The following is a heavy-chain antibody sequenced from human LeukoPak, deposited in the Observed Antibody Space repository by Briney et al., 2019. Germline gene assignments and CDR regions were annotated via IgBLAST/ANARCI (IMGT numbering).Heavy chain of an antibody. V-gene: IGHV3-23*01. J-gene: IGHJ4*02. CDR3: ARDHRAVGFAGNYYFDH. CDR2: ISGSGGST. CDR1: GFTFSSYA. D-gene: IGHD1-7*01. Sequence: GGSLRLSCAASGFTFSSYAMSWVRQAPGKGLEWVSAISGSGGSTYYADSVKGRFTISRDNSKNTLYLQMDSLKADDTAVYYCARDHRAVGFAGNYYFDHWGQGTLVTVSS.